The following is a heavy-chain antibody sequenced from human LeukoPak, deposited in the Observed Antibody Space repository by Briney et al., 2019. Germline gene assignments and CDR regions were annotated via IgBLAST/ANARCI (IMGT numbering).Heavy chain of an antibody. CDR1: GYTFTGYY. CDR2: INPNSGGT. J-gene: IGHJ4*02. Sequence: ASVKVSCKASGYTFTGYYMHWVRQAPGQGLEWMGWINPNSGGTNYAQKFQGRVTMSRDTSISTAYMELSRLRSDDTAVYYCARGYCSGGSCYFIFDYWGQGTLVTVSS. V-gene: IGHV1-2*02. CDR3: ARGYCSGGSCYFIFDY. D-gene: IGHD2-15*01.